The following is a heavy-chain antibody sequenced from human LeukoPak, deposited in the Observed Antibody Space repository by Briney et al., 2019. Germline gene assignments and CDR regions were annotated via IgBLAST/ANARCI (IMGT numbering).Heavy chain of an antibody. V-gene: IGHV3-64*04. CDR2: ISSNGGST. Sequence: GGSLRLSCSASGFTFSSYAMHWVRQAPGKGLEYVSAISSNGGSTYYADSVKGRFTISRDNSRNTLYLQMNSLRAEDTAVYYCARAEYSSSWYGYFQYWGQGTLVTVSS. J-gene: IGHJ1*01. D-gene: IGHD6-13*01. CDR1: GFTFSSYA. CDR3: ARAEYSSSWYGYFQY.